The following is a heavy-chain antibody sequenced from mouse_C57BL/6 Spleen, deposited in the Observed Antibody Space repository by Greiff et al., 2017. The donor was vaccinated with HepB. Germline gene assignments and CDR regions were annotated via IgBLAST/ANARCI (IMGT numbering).Heavy chain of an antibody. D-gene: IGHD1-1*01. CDR3: ARHGTTVVAGYYFDY. V-gene: IGHV5-6*01. J-gene: IGHJ2*01. Sequence: EVKLVESGGDLVKPGGSLKLSCAASGFTFSSYGMSWVRQTPDKRLEWVATISSGGSYTYYPDSVKGRFTISRDNAKNTLYLQMSSLKSEDTAMYYCARHGTTVVAGYYFDYWGQGTTLTVSS. CDR2: ISSGGSYT. CDR1: GFTFSSYG.